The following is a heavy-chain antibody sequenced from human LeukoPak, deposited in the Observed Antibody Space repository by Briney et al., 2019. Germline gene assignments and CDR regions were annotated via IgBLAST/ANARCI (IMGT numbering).Heavy chain of an antibody. CDR2: ISYDGSNK. CDR1: GFTFSRYA. J-gene: IGHJ4*02. V-gene: IGHV3-30-3*01. Sequence: GGSLRLSCAASGFTFSRYAMHWVRQAPGKGLEWAAVISYDGSNKYYADSVKGRFTVSRDNSKNTLYLQMNSLRTEDTAVYYCASDYSSSWSYFDYWGQGTLVTVSS. D-gene: IGHD6-13*01. CDR3: ASDYSSSWSYFDY.